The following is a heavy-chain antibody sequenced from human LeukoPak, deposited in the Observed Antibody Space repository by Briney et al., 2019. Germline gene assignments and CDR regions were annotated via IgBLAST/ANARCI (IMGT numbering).Heavy chain of an antibody. J-gene: IGHJ3*02. Sequence: GGSLRVSCAASGFTFSSYSMNWVRQAPGKGLEWVSSISSSSSYIYYADSVKGRFTISRDNAKNSLYLQMNSLRAEDTAVYYCARAIYYEDAFDIWGQGTMVTVSS. CDR3: ARAIYYEDAFDI. D-gene: IGHD3-22*01. CDR2: ISSSSSYI. CDR1: GFTFSSYS. V-gene: IGHV3-21*01.